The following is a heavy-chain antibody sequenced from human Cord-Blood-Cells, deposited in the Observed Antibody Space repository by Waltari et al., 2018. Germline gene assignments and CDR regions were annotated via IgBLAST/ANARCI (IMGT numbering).Heavy chain of an antibody. J-gene: IGHJ3*02. Sequence: EVQLVESGGGLVQPGGSLRLFCAASGFTFSSYWMSWVRQAPGKGLEWVANIKQDGSEKYYVDSVKGRFTISRDNAKNSLYLQMNSLRAEDTAVYYCARIRIVRAFDIWGQGTMVTVSS. CDR3: ARIRIVRAFDI. CDR1: GFTFSSYW. V-gene: IGHV3-7*01. CDR2: IKQDGSEK. D-gene: IGHD6-6*01.